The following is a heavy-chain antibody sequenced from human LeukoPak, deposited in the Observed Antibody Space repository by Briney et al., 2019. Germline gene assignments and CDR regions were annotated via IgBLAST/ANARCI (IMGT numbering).Heavy chain of an antibody. D-gene: IGHD2-21*02. CDR1: GFTFSSYW. CDR2: INSDGSST. Sequence: GGSLRLSCAACGFTFSSYWMHWVRHAPGKGLVWVSRINSDGSSTSYADSVKGRFTISRDNAKNTLYLQMNSLRAEDTAVYYCARVAPTYCGGDCYPDWGQGTLVTVSS. V-gene: IGHV3-74*01. J-gene: IGHJ4*02. CDR3: ARVAPTYCGGDCYPD.